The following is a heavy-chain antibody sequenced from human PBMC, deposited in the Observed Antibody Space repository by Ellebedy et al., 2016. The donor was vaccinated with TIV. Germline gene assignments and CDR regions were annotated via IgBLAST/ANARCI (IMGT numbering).Heavy chain of an antibody. J-gene: IGHJ3*01. V-gene: IGHV3-23*01. CDR1: GFSIFTYA. Sequence: GESLKISXKASGFSIFTYAMSWVRQAPGKGLQWVSHIGTGAHHADPVKGRFTISRDNFKNTLYLQMDRLTVEDTAVYYCAKDRVNGNGVLDPFDVWGQGTLVTVSS. CDR3: AKDRVNGNGVLDPFDV. D-gene: IGHD2-8*02. CDR2: IGTGA.